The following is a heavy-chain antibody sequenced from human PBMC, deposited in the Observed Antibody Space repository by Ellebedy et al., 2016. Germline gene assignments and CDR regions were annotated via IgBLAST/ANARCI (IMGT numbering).Heavy chain of an antibody. Sequence: SETLSLTXTVSGYSISSGHYWGWIRQPPGKGLEWIGSIYQSGSTYYNPSLQSRVTISVDTSKNHISLKLSSVTPADTAVYHCARVKLLWFEDPGSDYYYGMDVWGQGTTVTVSS. V-gene: IGHV4-38-2*02. J-gene: IGHJ6*02. CDR1: GYSISSGHY. D-gene: IGHD3-10*01. CDR2: IYQSGST. CDR3: ARVKLLWFEDPGSDYYYGMDV.